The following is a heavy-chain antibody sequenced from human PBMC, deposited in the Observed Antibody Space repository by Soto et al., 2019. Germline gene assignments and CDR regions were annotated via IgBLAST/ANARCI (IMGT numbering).Heavy chain of an antibody. D-gene: IGHD5-12*01. CDR1: GFTFSDHY. J-gene: IGHJ4*02. Sequence: EVQLVESGGGLVQPGGSLRLSCAASGFTFSDHYMDWVRQAPGKGLEWVGRTRNKANSYTTEYAASVKGRFTISRDDSKNSLYLQMNSLKTEDTAVYYCVRVKYSDYYFDLSGQGTLVTVSS. V-gene: IGHV3-72*01. CDR3: VRVKYSDYYFDL. CDR2: TRNKANSYTT.